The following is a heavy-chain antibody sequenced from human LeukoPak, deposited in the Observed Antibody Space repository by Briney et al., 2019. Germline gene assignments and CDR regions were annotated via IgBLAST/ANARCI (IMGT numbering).Heavy chain of an antibody. V-gene: IGHV3-30*02. CDR3: ASGGSYFDY. CDR2: IRYDGSNK. J-gene: IGHJ4*02. CDR1: GFTFSNYC. D-gene: IGHD1-26*01. Sequence: GWSLRLSCTASGFTFSNYCMHWVRQAPGKGLEWVTFIRYDGSNKDYADSVKGRFTISRDNSNNTLYLQMNSLRAEDTAVYYCASGGSYFDYWGQGTLVTVSS.